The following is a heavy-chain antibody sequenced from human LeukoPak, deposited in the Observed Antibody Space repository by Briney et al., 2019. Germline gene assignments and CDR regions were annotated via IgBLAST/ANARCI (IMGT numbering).Heavy chain of an antibody. CDR3: ARDDYDSSGYRFDY. CDR1: GGSISSYY. Sequence: SETLSLTCTVSGGSISSYYWSRIRQPAGKGLEWIGRIYTSGSTNYNPSLKSRDTMSVDTSKNQFSLKLSSVTAADTAVYYCARDDYDSSGYRFDYWGQGTLVTVSS. D-gene: IGHD3-22*01. V-gene: IGHV4-4*07. CDR2: IYTSGST. J-gene: IGHJ4*02.